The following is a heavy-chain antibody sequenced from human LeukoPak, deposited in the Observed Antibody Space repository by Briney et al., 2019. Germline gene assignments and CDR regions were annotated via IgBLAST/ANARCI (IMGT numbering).Heavy chain of an antibody. CDR2: ISSSSSTI. V-gene: IGHV3-48*02. Sequence: PGGSLRLSCAASGLTFSSYSMNWVRQAPGKARECVSYISSSSSTIYYADSLKGRFTISRDNAKNSLYLQMNSLRDEDTAVYYCARDYNWGFDYWGQGTLVTVSS. CDR1: GLTFSSYS. J-gene: IGHJ4*02. CDR3: ARDYNWGFDY. D-gene: IGHD5-24*01.